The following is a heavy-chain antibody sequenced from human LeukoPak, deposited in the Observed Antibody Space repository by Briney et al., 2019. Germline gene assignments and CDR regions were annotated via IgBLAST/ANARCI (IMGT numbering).Heavy chain of an antibody. CDR2: INPNSGGT. D-gene: IGHD2-2*01. V-gene: IGHV1-2*02. CDR1: GYTFTGYY. Sequence: ASVKVSCKASGYTFTGYYMHWVRQAPGQGLEWMGWINPNSGGTNYAQKFQGRVTMTRDTSISTAHMELSRLRSDDTAVYYCARDEGGYCSSTSCLRPFQHWGQGTLVTVSS. CDR3: ARDEGGYCSSTSCLRPFQH. J-gene: IGHJ1*01.